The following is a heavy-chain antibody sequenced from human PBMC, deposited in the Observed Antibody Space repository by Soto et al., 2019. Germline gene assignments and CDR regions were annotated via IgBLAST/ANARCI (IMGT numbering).Heavy chain of an antibody. V-gene: IGHV3-23*01. Sequence: EVQLLESGGGLVQPGGSLRLSCAASGFTFSSYAMSWVRQAPGKGLEWVSGIDGSGRNTYYADSVKGRFTISRDNSKNTLSVQMDSLRVEDTALYYCAKDGGSVCSGGTCYFQAPDYWGQRPLVTVAS. D-gene: IGHD2-8*02. CDR3: AKDGGSVCSGGTCYFQAPDY. CDR2: IDGSGRNT. CDR1: GFTFSSYA. J-gene: IGHJ4*02.